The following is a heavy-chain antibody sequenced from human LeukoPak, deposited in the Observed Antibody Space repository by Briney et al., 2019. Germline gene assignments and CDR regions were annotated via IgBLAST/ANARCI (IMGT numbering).Heavy chain of an antibody. V-gene: IGHV3-21*01. J-gene: IGHJ4*02. Sequence: PGGSLRLSCAASGFTFSSYSMNWVRQAPGKGLEWVSSISSSSSYIYYADSVKGRFTISRDNAKNSLYLQMNSLRAEDTAVYYCARARAIFGVVHYFDYWGQGTLVTVSS. CDR1: GFTFSSYS. CDR2: ISSSSSYI. D-gene: IGHD3-3*01. CDR3: ARARAIFGVVHYFDY.